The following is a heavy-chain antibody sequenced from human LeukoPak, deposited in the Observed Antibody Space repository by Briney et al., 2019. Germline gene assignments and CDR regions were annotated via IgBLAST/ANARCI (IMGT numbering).Heavy chain of an antibody. J-gene: IGHJ4*02. V-gene: IGHV5-51*01. CDR3: ARYGYYYDSSGYYSYYFDY. CDR2: IYPGDSDT. CDR1: GYCFTSYW. Sequence: GESLKISCKGSGYCFTSYWIGWVRQMPGKGLEWMGIIYPGDSDTRYSPSFQGQVTISADKSISTAYLQWSSLKASDTAMYYCARYGYYYDSSGYYSYYFDYWGQGTLVTVSS. D-gene: IGHD3-22*01.